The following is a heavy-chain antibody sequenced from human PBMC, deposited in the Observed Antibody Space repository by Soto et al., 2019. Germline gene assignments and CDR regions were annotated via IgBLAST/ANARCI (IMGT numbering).Heavy chain of an antibody. CDR2: IYYSGST. J-gene: IGHJ5*02. V-gene: IGHV4-59*01. CDR3: ARARLSRSWWFDP. D-gene: IGHD3-10*01. CDR1: GGSIGSYY. Sequence: PSETLCLTCTVSGGSIGSYYWSWIRQPPGKGLEWIGYIYYSGSTNYNPSLKSRVTISVDTSKNQFSLKLSSVTAADTAVYYCARARLSRSWWFDPWGQGTLVTVSS.